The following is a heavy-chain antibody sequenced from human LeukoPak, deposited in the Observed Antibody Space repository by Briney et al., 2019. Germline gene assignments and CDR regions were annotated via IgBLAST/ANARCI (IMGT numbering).Heavy chain of an antibody. D-gene: IGHD1-1*01. J-gene: IGHJ4*02. CDR3: ARVMADDNGTDY. CDR1: GFTFTSHT. CDR2: IYGGEST. Sequence: GGSLRLSCAASGFTFTSHTMNWVRQTPGKGLEWVSIIYGGESTYYADSVKGRFTISRDNSKNTLNLQMNTLKAEDAAIYYCARVMADDNGTDYWGQGTLVTVSS. V-gene: IGHV3-66*01.